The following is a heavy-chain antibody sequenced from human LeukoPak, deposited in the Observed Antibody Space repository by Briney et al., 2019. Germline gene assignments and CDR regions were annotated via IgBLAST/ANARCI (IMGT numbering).Heavy chain of an antibody. D-gene: IGHD6-13*01. CDR3: AKDLTLYSSSWDAFDI. V-gene: IGHV3-48*01. Sequence: SGGSLRLSCAASGFTFSTYSMNWVRQAPGKGLEWFSYISSGSGTIYYADSVKGRFTISRDNAKNSLYLQMNSLRAEDTAVYYCAKDLTLYSSSWDAFDIWGQGTMVTVSS. CDR1: GFTFSTYS. J-gene: IGHJ3*02. CDR2: ISSGSGTI.